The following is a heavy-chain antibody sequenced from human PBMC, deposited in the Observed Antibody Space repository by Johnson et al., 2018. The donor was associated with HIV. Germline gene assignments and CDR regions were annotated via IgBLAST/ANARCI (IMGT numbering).Heavy chain of an antibody. J-gene: IGHJ3*01. Sequence: QVQLVESGGGVVQPGRYLRLSCAASGFTFSTYAMHWVRQAPGKGLEWVAVISYDASNKYYADSLKGRFTISRDNSKNTLYLQMNSMRAEDTAVYYCASGRPDCSGSYYVDAFHFWGQGTMVTVSS. CDR3: ASGRPDCSGSYYVDAFHF. D-gene: IGHD3-22*01. V-gene: IGHV3-30-3*01. CDR2: ISYDASNK. CDR1: GFTFSTYA.